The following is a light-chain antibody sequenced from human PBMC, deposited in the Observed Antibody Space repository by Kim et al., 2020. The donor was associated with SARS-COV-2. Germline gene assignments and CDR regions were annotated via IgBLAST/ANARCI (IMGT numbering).Light chain of an antibody. V-gene: IGKV3-15*01. CDR1: QSISGN. Sequence: EIVMTQSPATLSVSPGERATLSCRASQSISGNLAWYQQKVGQAPRLLIYVASTRATGIPARFSGSGSGAEFTLTISSLQSEDSAVYYCQQYNYWPPTFGQGTKVDIK. J-gene: IGKJ1*01. CDR2: VAS. CDR3: QQYNYWPPT.